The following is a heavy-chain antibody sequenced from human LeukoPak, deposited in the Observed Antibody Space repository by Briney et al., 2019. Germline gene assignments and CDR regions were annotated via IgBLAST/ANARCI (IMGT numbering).Heavy chain of an antibody. Sequence: SETLSLTCTVSGGSISSSNCYWGWIRQPPGKGLEWIGSIYYSGDTYYNPSLRSRATISVDTSKNRFSLKLSSVTAADTAVYFCARHENIIIVPTAHAFDCWGQGTLVTVSS. CDR2: IYYSGDT. J-gene: IGHJ5*01. D-gene: IGHD2/OR15-2a*01. CDR3: ARHENIIIVPTAHAFDC. V-gene: IGHV4-39*01. CDR1: GGSISSSNCY.